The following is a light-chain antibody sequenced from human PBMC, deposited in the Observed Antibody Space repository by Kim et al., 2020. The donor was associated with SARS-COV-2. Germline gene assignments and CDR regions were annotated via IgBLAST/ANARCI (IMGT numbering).Light chain of an antibody. CDR2: DVA. Sequence: QSALTQPAAVSGSPGQSITISCTGTRNDIGAFNFVSWYQQYPDKAPKLMIYDVAKRPSGISNRFSGSKSGNTASLTFSGLQAEDEADYYCSSYVSDSTYVFGSGTKVTVL. V-gene: IGLV2-14*03. CDR1: RNDIGAFNF. J-gene: IGLJ1*01. CDR3: SSYVSDSTYV.